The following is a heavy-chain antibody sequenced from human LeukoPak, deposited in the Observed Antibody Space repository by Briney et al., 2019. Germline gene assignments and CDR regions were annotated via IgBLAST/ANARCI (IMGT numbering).Heavy chain of an antibody. CDR3: ARPLWFGELDYYMDV. V-gene: IGHV1-2*02. J-gene: IGHJ6*03. Sequence: ASVKVSCKASGYTLTGYYMHWVRQAPGQGLEWMGWINPNSGGTNYAQKFQGRVTMTRDTSISTAYMELSRLRSDDTAVYYCARPLWFGELDYYMDVWGKGTTVTVSS. CDR2: INPNSGGT. CDR1: GYTLTGYY. D-gene: IGHD3-10*01.